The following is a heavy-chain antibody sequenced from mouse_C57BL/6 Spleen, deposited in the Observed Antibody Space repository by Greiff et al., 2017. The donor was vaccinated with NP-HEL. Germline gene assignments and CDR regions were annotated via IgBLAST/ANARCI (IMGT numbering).Heavy chain of an antibody. CDR3: TRWDTTVVARNYFDY. CDR1: GYTFTDYE. CDR2: IDPETGGT. J-gene: IGHJ2*01. V-gene: IGHV1-15*01. D-gene: IGHD1-1*01. Sequence: QVQLQQSGAELVRPGASVTLSCKASGYTFTDYEMHWVKQTPVHGLEWIGAIDPETGGTAYNQKFKGKAILTADKSSSTAYMELRSLTSEDSAVYYCTRWDTTVVARNYFDYWGQGTTLTVSS.